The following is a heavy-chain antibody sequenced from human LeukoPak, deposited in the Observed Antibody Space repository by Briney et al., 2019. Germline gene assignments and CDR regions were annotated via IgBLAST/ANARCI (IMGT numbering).Heavy chain of an antibody. J-gene: IGHJ6*03. V-gene: IGHV1-18*01. D-gene: IGHD3-3*01. Sequence: ASVKVSCKASGYTFTSYGISWVRQAPGQGLEWMGWISAYNGNTNYAQKLQGRVTTTTDTSTSTAYMELRSLRSDDTAVYYCARDLGIFGSSNYYMDVWGKGTTVTVSS. CDR3: ARDLGIFGSSNYYMDV. CDR2: ISAYNGNT. CDR1: GYTFTSYG.